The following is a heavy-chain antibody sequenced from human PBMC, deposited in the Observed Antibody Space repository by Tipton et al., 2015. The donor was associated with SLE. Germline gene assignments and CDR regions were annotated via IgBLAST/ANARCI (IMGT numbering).Heavy chain of an antibody. J-gene: IGHJ3*02. CDR3: AREAQPGAFDI. Sequence: TLSLACTVSGGSISSYYWSWIRQPPGKGLEWIGYIYYSGSTNYNPSLKSRVTISVDTSKNQFSLKLNSVTPEDTAVYYCAREAQPGAFDIWGQGTMVTVSS. D-gene: IGHD5-18*01. CDR1: GGSISSYY. V-gene: IGHV4-59*12. CDR2: IYYSGST.